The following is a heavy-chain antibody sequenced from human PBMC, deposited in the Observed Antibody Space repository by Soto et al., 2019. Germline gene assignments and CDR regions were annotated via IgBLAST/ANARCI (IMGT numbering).Heavy chain of an antibody. CDR2: IDPSDSYT. Sequence: LKISCKGSGYSFTSYWISWVRQMPGKGLEWMGRIDPSDSYTNYSPSFQGHVTISADKSISTAYLQWSSLKASDTAMYYCATPKYGSSSGESYYYGMEVLGRVTTVTVS. J-gene: IGHJ6*02. CDR3: ATPKYGSSSGESYYYGMEV. V-gene: IGHV5-10-1*01. CDR1: GYSFTSYW. D-gene: IGHD6-6*01.